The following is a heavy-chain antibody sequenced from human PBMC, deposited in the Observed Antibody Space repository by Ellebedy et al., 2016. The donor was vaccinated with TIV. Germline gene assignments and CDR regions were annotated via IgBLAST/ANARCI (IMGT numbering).Heavy chain of an antibody. CDR2: VHNSGST. J-gene: IGHJ5*02. Sequence: SETLSLTXTVSGGPITSLYWTWIRQPPGKRLEWIGYVHNSGSTDYNPSLKSRATVSLGTSKSQFSLQLNSVTPEDTAVYYCARDFTTVRGVMNPFDHWGQGILVTVSS. V-gene: IGHV4-59*11. D-gene: IGHD3-10*01. CDR1: GGPITSLY. CDR3: ARDFTTVRGVMNPFDH.